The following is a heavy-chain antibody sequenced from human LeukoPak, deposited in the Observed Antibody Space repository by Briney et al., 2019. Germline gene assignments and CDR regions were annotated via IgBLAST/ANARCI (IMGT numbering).Heavy chain of an antibody. CDR3: VREGPRGLAFDI. CDR1: GFTFGSYA. J-gene: IGHJ3*02. D-gene: IGHD3/OR15-3a*01. Sequence: GGSLRLSCAASGFTFGSYAMSWVRQAPGKGLEWVSGISASGGSTFYADSVKGRFTISRDNSKNTLYLQMNGLRVEDTAVYYCVREGPRGLAFDIWGQGTMVTVSS. CDR2: ISASGGST. V-gene: IGHV3-23*01.